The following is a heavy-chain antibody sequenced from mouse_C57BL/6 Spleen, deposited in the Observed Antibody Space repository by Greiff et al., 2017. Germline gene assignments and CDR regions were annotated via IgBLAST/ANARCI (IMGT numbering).Heavy chain of an antibody. CDR1: GYTFTDHT. Sequence: VKLMESDAELVKPGASVKISCKVSGYTFTDHTIHWMKQRPEQGLEWIGYIYPRDGSTKYNEKFKGKATLTADKSSSTAYMQLNSLTSEDSAVYFCARCPYYSNYVWYFDVWGTGTTVTVSS. CDR3: ARCPYYSNYVWYFDV. J-gene: IGHJ1*03. CDR2: IYPRDGST. D-gene: IGHD2-5*01. V-gene: IGHV1-78*01.